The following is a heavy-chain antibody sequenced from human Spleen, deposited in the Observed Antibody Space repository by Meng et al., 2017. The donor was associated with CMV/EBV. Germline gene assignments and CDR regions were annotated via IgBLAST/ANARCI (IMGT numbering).Heavy chain of an antibody. Sequence: TVSGVSITNTNFFWGWVRRPPGKALEWIGNAYHNGDTFSNPSLQSRIALSVDTSKNLFSLKLISMTAADTAIYFCARVPVASNYPWFWGQGTLVTVSS. CDR3: ARVPVASNYPWF. J-gene: IGHJ4*02. D-gene: IGHD4-11*01. CDR2: AYHNGDT. CDR1: GVSITNTNFF. V-gene: IGHV4-39*02.